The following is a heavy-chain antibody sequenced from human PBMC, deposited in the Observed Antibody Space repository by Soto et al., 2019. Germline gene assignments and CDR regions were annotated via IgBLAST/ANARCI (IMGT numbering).Heavy chain of an antibody. CDR3: AKERAAAGLDIYYYGMDV. J-gene: IGHJ6*02. V-gene: IGHV3-30*18. Sequence: QVQLVESGGGVVQPGRSLRLSCAASGFTFSSYRMHWVRRAPGKGLEWVAVISKDGSKKYYVDSVKGRFTISRDNSKNTLHLQMNSLRPEDTAVYYCAKERAAAGLDIYYYGMDVWGQGTTVTVSS. D-gene: IGHD6-13*01. CDR2: ISKDGSKK. CDR1: GFTFSSYR.